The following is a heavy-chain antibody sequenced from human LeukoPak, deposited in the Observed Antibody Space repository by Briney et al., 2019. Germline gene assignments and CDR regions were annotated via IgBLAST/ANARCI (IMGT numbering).Heavy chain of an antibody. CDR3: ARTNAEYYDFWSGYQHYYYYGMDV. J-gene: IGHJ6*02. V-gene: IGHV3-48*04. D-gene: IGHD3-3*01. Sequence: PGGSLRLSCAASGFTFSTYTMNWVRQAPGKGLEWVSYITSSSSIMYYADSVKGRFTISRDNAKNSLYLQMNSLRAEDTAVYYCARTNAEYYDFWSGYQHYYYYGMDVWGQGTTVTVSS. CDR2: ITSSSSIM. CDR1: GFTFSTYT.